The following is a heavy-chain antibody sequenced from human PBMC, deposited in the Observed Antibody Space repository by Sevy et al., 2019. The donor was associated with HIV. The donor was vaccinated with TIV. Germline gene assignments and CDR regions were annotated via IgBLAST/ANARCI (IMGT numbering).Heavy chain of an antibody. V-gene: IGHV4-34*01. J-gene: IGHJ5*02. D-gene: IGHD2-2*01. CDR1: DGSFSGYY. Sequence: SETLSLTCAVHDGSFSGYYWNWIRQLPGKGLEWIGEINENGITYYNPSLKSRVTISVDTSKKQFSLKLKSVTAVDSAVYFCARSPPVVVVPGAPSWFDPWGQGTLVTVSS. CDR3: ARSPPVVVVPGAPSWFDP. CDR2: INENGIT.